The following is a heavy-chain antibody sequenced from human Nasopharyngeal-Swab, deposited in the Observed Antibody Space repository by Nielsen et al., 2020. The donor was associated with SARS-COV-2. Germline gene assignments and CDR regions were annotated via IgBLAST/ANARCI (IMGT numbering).Heavy chain of an antibody. Sequence: TVSFKCSVYSFPTFWITWVRQLPWKGLAWMGFIYPYYSDPRYSPSFQGQVTFSVDKSTSTAYLQWSSLNASDTAMYYCARLRGSAVYYYYLDVWGKGNTVTVAS. J-gene: IGHJ6*03. V-gene: IGHV5-51*01. CDR1: VYSFPTFW. CDR3: ARLRGSAVYYYYLDV. D-gene: IGHD2-15*01. CDR2: IYPYYSDP.